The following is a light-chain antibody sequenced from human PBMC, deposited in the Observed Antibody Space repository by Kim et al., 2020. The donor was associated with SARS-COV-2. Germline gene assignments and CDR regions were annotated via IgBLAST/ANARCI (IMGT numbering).Light chain of an antibody. J-gene: IGKJ1*01. CDR1: QSVRHSHGFHF. CDR2: LDS. Sequence: PASISCRSSQSVRHSHGFHFLKWCLQRPGRSPQLLFYLDSNRGSGVPDRFSGSGSGTDFTLKISRVEAEDVGVYYCMQGLQTPQTFGQGTKVDIK. V-gene: IGKV2-28*01. CDR3: MQGLQTPQT.